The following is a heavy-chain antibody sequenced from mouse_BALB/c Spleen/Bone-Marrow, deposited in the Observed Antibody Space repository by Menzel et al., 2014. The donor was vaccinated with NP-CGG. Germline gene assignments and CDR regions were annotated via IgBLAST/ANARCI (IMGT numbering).Heavy chain of an antibody. CDR3: ARSGKVRNAMDY. Sequence: QVQLQQSGAKLVRPGVSVKISCKGSGYTFTDHAIHWVKRTHAKSLEWIGVIGGYYGDAIYNRKFKGNATMTVDKSSSTAYMELARLTSEDSAIYYCARSGKVRNAMDYWGQGTSVTVSS. D-gene: IGHD2-14*01. V-gene: IGHV1S137*01. CDR2: IGGYYGDA. CDR1: GYTFTDHA. J-gene: IGHJ4*01.